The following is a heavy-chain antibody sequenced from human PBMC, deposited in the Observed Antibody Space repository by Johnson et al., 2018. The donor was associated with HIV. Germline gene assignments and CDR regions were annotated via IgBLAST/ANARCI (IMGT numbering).Heavy chain of an antibody. V-gene: IGHV3-30*04. J-gene: IGHJ3*02. CDR1: RFTLRAYT. CDR2: ISYDGSNK. D-gene: IGHD3-22*01. CDR3: ARAYYYDSSGYAFHAFDI. Sequence: VQLVESGGGVVQPGKYLRLSCAASRFTLRAYTMHWVRQAPGKGLEWVAVISYDGSNKYYADSVKGRFTISRDNAKNSLYLQMNSLRAEDTAMYYCARAYYYDSSGYAFHAFDIWGQGTMVTVSS.